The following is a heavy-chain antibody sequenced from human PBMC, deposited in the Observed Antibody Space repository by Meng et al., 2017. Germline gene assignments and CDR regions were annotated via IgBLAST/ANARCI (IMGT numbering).Heavy chain of an antibody. CDR1: GFTFSSYA. J-gene: IGHJ4*02. D-gene: IGHD3-10*01. CDR3: ARGRPFQRITMVRGVITFGGFDY. Sequence: GESLKISCAASGFTFSSYAMHWVRQAPGKGLEWVAVISYDGSNKYYADSVKGRFTISRDNSKNTLYLQMNSLRAEETAVYYCARGRPFQRITMVRGVITFGGFDYWGQGTLVTVSS. CDR2: ISYDGSNK. V-gene: IGHV3-30*04.